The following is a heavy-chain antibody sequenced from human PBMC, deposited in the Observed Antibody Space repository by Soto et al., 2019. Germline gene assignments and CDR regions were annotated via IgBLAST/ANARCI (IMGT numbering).Heavy chain of an antibody. Sequence: SGPTLVNPTETLTLTYSVSGFSLTDTRMGVSWIRQAPGKALEWLAHIISNDDKSYSTSLKSRLTISKDTSKSQVVLRMTNMDPVDTGRYYCARALFYSDSDGYYFEFDYWGPGTLVTVSS. D-gene: IGHD3-22*01. CDR2: IISNDDK. CDR3: ARALFYSDSDGYYFEFDY. CDR1: GFSLTDTRMG. J-gene: IGHJ4*02. V-gene: IGHV2-26*01.